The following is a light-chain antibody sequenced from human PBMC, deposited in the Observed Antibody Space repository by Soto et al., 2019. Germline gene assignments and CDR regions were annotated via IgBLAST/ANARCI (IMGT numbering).Light chain of an antibody. CDR1: SSDIGRYNY. J-gene: IGLJ1*01. CDR3: SSYISSSTYV. V-gene: IGLV2-14*01. CDR2: DVS. Sequence: QSALTQHASVSGSPGQSITISCIGTSSDIGRYNYVSWYQQYPGKAPKFIIYDVSNRPSGVSNRFSGSKSGNTASLTISGLQAEDEADYYCSSYISSSTYVFGTGTKLTVL.